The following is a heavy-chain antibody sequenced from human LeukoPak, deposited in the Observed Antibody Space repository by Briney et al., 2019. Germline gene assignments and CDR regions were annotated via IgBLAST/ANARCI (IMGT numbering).Heavy chain of an antibody. Sequence: GGSLRLSCAASGFTFSSYWMSWVRQAPGKGLEWVANIKQDGSEKYYVDSVKGRFTISRDNAKNSLYLQMNSLRAEDTAVYYCATSRYYDFWSGYYPYYFDYWGQGTLVTVSS. J-gene: IGHJ4*02. CDR1: GFTFSSYW. CDR2: IKQDGSEK. D-gene: IGHD3-3*01. V-gene: IGHV3-7*01. CDR3: ATSRYYDFWSGYYPYYFDY.